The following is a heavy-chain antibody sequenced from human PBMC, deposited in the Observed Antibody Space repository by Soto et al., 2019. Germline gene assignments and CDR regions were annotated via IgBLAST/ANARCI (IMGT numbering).Heavy chain of an antibody. V-gene: IGHV3-23*05. D-gene: IGHD3-10*01. J-gene: IGHJ6*02. CDR2: ISGSEK. CDR1: GFSFSSYA. Sequence: GGSLRLSCAASGFSFSSYALIWVRQAPGKGLEWVSAISGSEKYYADSVKGRFTISRDNSKNTLYLQMNSLGAEDTAVYYCAKGGYGSGHESYGMDVWGQGTRVTASS. CDR3: AKGGYGSGHESYGMDV.